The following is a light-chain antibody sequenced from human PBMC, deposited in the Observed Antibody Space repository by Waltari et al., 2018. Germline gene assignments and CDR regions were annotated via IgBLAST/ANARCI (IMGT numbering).Light chain of an antibody. CDR2: WAS. CDR1: QKVFYNSNDKNY. CDR3: EQSFTTPPT. J-gene: IGKJ2*01. V-gene: IGKV4-1*01. Sequence: DIVLTQSPDSLAVSLCERATIHCKSSQKVFYNSNDKNYLVWSQQESGQPPMLLFYWASSRESGVPDRFGGSGCGTEVTLTISHLQAEDVAVYYCEQSFTTPPTVGQGTKLDIK.